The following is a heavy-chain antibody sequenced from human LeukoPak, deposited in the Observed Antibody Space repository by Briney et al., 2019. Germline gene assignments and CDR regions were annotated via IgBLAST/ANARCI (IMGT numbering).Heavy chain of an antibody. D-gene: IGHD4-23*01. V-gene: IGHV1-24*01. J-gene: IGHJ4*02. CDR3: ATDLGGGNNPSTNY. CDR2: FDPEDGET. CDR1: GYTLAELS. Sequence: ASVTVSCKVSGYTLAELSMHWVRQAPGKGLEWMGGFDPEDGETIYAQKFQGRVTMTEDTSTDTAYMELSSLRSEDTAVYYCATDLGGGNNPSTNYWGQGTLVTVSS.